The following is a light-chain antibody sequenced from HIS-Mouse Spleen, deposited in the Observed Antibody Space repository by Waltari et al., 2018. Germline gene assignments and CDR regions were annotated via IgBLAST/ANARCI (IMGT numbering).Light chain of an antibody. Sequence: QSALTQPASVSGSPGQSITISCTGTSRYVGSYNLVSWYQQHPGTAPKLRMYKGSKRPSGVSNRFSGSKAGNTASLTISGLQAEDEADYYCCSYAGSSTWVFGGGTKLTVL. J-gene: IGLJ3*02. CDR3: CSYAGSSTWV. CDR1: SRYVGSYNL. V-gene: IGLV2-23*01. CDR2: KGS.